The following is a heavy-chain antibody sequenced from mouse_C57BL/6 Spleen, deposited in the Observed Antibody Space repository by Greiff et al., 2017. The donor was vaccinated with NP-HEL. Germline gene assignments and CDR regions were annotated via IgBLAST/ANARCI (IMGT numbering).Heavy chain of an antibody. Sequence: EVKLVESGPELVKPGASVKISCKASGYSFTGYYMNWVKQSPEKSLEWIGEINPSTGGTTYNQKFKAKATLTVDKSSSTAYMQLKSLTSEDSAVYYCARSELGRRAMDYWGQGTSVTVSS. CDR2: INPSTGGT. CDR1: GYSFTGYY. V-gene: IGHV1-42*01. CDR3: ARSELGRRAMDY. D-gene: IGHD4-1*01. J-gene: IGHJ4*01.